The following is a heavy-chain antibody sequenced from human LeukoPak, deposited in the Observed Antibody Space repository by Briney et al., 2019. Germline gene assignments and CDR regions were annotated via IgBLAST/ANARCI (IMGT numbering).Heavy chain of an antibody. D-gene: IGHD3-9*01. CDR2: INHSGST. V-gene: IGHV4-34*01. J-gene: IGHJ4*02. Sequence: SETLSLTCAVYGRSFSGYYWSWIRQPPGKGLEWIGEINHSGSTNYNPSLKSRVTISVDTSKNQFSLKLSSVTAAHTAVYYCARVNPGLRYFGYWGQGTLVTVSS. CDR3: ARVNPGLRYFGY. CDR1: GRSFSGYY.